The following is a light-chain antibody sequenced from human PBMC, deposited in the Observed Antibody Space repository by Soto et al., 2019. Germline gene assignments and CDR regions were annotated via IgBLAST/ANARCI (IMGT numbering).Light chain of an antibody. J-gene: IGLJ1*01. CDR3: SSYTSSSPYV. V-gene: IGLV2-14*03. Sequence: QSVMTQPASVSVSPGQSIAISCTGTSSDVGGYNYVSWYQHHPGKPPKLMIYDVSNRPSGVSNRFSGSKSGNAASLTISGLQAEYEADYYCSSYTSSSPYVFGTGTKLPVL. CDR1: SSDVGGYNY. CDR2: DVS.